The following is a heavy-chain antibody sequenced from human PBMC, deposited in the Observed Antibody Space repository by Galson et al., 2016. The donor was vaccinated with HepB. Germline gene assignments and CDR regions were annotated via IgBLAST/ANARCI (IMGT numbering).Heavy chain of an antibody. CDR2: ISWNSGNI. CDR1: GFTFDDYA. D-gene: IGHD1-1*01. V-gene: IGHV3-9*01. J-gene: IGHJ3*02. Sequence: SLRLSCAASGFTFDDYAMHWVRQAPGKGLEWVSGISWNSGNIGYADSVTGRFTISRDNAKNSLYLQMDSLRAEDTAFYYCAKRTTGGAFDIWGQGTMVSVSS. CDR3: AKRTTGGAFDI.